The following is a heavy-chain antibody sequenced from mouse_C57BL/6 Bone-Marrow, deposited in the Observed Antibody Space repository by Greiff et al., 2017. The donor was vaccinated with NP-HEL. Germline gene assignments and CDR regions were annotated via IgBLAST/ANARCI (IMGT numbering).Heavy chain of an antibody. CDR2: ISSGGSYT. Sequence: EVKVESGGDLVKPGGSLKLSCAASGFTFSSYGMSWVRQTPDKRLEWVATISSGGSYTYYPDSVKGRFTISRDNAKNTLYLQMSSLKSEDTAMYYCARTAQATSYAMDYWGQGTSVTVSS. CDR1: GFTFSSYG. CDR3: ARTAQATSYAMDY. V-gene: IGHV5-6*02. J-gene: IGHJ4*01. D-gene: IGHD3-2*02.